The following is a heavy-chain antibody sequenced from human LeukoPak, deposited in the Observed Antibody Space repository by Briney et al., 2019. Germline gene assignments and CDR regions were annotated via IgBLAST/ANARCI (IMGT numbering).Heavy chain of an antibody. CDR3: ARAVNYYDSSGYSGAFDI. Sequence: PSETLSLTCTVSGGSISSSSYYWGWIRQPPGKGLEWIGSIYYSGSTYYNPSLKSRVTISVDTSKNQFSLKLSSVTAADTAVYYCARAVNYYDSSGYSGAFDIWGQGTMVTVSS. V-gene: IGHV4-39*01. CDR2: IYYSGST. J-gene: IGHJ3*02. D-gene: IGHD3-22*01. CDR1: GGSISSSSYY.